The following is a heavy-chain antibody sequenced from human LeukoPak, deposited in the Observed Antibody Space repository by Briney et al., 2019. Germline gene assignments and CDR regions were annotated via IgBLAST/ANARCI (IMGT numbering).Heavy chain of an antibody. D-gene: IGHD3-3*01. CDR1: GGSISSYY. J-gene: IGHJ3*02. Sequence: SETLSLTCTVSGGSISSYYWSWIRQPPGKGLEWIGYIYYSGSTNYNPSLKSRVTISVDTSKNQFSLKLSSVTAADTAVYYCARVSPGAITIFGGAFDIWGQGTMVTVSS. V-gene: IGHV4-59*01. CDR3: ARVSPGAITIFGGAFDI. CDR2: IYYSGST.